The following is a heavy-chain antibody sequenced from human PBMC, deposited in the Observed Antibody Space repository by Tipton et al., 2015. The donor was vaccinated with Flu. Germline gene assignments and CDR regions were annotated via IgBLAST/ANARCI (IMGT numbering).Heavy chain of an antibody. CDR1: GGSFNSHY. V-gene: IGHV4-59*11. CDR2: IFYTGDT. J-gene: IGHJ2*01. D-gene: IGHD3-3*01. Sequence: TLSLTCTVSGGSFNSHYWTWIRQRPGKGLEWIGYIFYTGDTNYNPSLLSRVTISQDTSKNQFSLKLSAVTAADTAVYFCARVERGFFDLWGRGTLATVSS. CDR3: ARVERGFFDL.